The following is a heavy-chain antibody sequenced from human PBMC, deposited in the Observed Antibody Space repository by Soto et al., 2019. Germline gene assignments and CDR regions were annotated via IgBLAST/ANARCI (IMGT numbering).Heavy chain of an antibody. CDR3: GRDRGGGYYDSSGYYSAFDY. CDR1: GGTFSSYA. V-gene: IGHV1-69*01. J-gene: IGHJ4*02. Sequence: QVQLVQSGAEVKKPGSSVKVSCKASGGTFSSYAISWVRQAPGQGLEWMGGIIPIFGTANYAQKFQGRVTIPADESTRTAYMELSSLRSEDTAVYYCGRDRGGGYYDSSGYYSAFDYWGQGTLVTVSS. D-gene: IGHD3-22*01. CDR2: IIPIFGTA.